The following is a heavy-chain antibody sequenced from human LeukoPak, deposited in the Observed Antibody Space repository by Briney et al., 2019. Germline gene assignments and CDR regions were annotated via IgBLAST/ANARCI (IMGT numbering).Heavy chain of an antibody. D-gene: IGHD3-22*01. Sequence: SETLSLTCTVSGVSISSYYLSWIRQPAGKGLEWISRIYTSGSTNYNPPLKSRVTISVDKSKNQFSLKLSSVTAAETAVYYCARDRGYYYDSSGSFDYWGQGTLVTVSS. V-gene: IGHV4-4*07. J-gene: IGHJ4*02. CDR2: IYTSGST. CDR3: ARDRGYYYDSSGSFDY. CDR1: GVSISSYY.